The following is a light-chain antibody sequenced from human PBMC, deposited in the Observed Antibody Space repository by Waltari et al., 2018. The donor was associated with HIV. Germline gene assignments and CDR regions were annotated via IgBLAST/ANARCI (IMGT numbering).Light chain of an antibody. V-gene: IGLV7-46*01. CDR1: TGADTSGIH. J-gene: IGLJ2*01. CDR2: DTD. CDR3: LLSYAGARPVV. Sequence: QAVVTQEPSLTVSPGGTVTLTCGSSTGADTSGIHAYWFQQKPGQAPKTLIYDTDNKHSWTPARFSGSLLGGKAALTLSGAQPEDEAKYYCLLSYAGARPVVFGGGTQLTVL.